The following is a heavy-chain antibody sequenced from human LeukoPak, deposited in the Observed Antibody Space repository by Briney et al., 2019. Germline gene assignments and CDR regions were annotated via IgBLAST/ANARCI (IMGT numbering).Heavy chain of an antibody. Sequence: GGSLRLSCAASGFTFSSYSMNWVRQAPGKGLEWVSSISSSSSYTYYADSVKGRFTISRDNAKNSLYLQMNSLRAEDTAVYYCARVNGVGATPWGQGTLVTVSS. D-gene: IGHD1-26*01. V-gene: IGHV3-21*01. J-gene: IGHJ5*02. CDR1: GFTFSSYS. CDR2: ISSSSSYT. CDR3: ARVNGVGATP.